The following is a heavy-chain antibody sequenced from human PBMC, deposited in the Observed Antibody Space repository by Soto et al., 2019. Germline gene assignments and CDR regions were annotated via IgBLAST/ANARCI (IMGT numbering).Heavy chain of an antibody. V-gene: IGHV4-31*03. CDR1: GGSISSGGYY. D-gene: IGHD5-18*01. CDR2: IYYSGST. CDR3: ARDGEYSYGPDLRYMDV. Sequence: SETLSLTCTVSGGSISSGGYYWSWIRQHPGKGLEWIGYIYYSGSTYYNPSLKSRVTISVDTSKNQFSLKLSSVTAADTAVYYCARDGEYSYGPDLRYMDVWGKGTTVTVSS. J-gene: IGHJ6*03.